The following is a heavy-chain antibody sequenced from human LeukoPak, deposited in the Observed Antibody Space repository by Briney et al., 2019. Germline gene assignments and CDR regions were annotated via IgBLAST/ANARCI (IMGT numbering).Heavy chain of an antibody. CDR3: ARVGRVSIYPSCMDV. D-gene: IGHD2-2*01. Sequence: PGGSLRLSCEASGFTFSSFPMHWVRQTPDKGLEWVAVISDDGRDTYYADSVKGRFTISRDNSKNTLYLQMNSLSPEDTAVVYCARVGRVSIYPSCMDVWGKGTAVAVSS. J-gene: IGHJ6*03. CDR1: GFTFSSFP. CDR2: ISDDGRDT. V-gene: IGHV3-30*04.